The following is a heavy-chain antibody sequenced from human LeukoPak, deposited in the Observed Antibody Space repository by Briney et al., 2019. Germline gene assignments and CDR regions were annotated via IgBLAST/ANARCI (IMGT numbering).Heavy chain of an antibody. CDR3: AKDLLEGDSSGYSSYFDY. J-gene: IGHJ4*02. Sequence: PGGSLRLSCAASGFTFSSYAMSWVGQAPGKGLEWVSAITGSGGRTYYAESVRGRFTISRDNSKNTLCLQMNSLRAEDTAIYYCAKDLLEGDSSGYSSYFDYWGQGTLVTVSS. CDR1: GFTFSSYA. D-gene: IGHD3-22*01. V-gene: IGHV3-23*01. CDR2: ITGSGGRT.